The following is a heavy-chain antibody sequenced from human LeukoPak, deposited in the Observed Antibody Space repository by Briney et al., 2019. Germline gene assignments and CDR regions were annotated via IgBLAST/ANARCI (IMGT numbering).Heavy chain of an antibody. CDR1: GYTFTGYY. J-gene: IGHJ5*02. V-gene: IGHV1-2*02. D-gene: IGHD6-19*01. CDR2: INPNSGGT. Sequence: ASVKVSCKASGYTFTGYYMHWVRQAPGQGLEWMGWINPNSGGTNYAQKFQGRVTMTRDTSISTAYMELSRLRSDDTAVYYCARSIKGWYDWFDPWGQGTLSPSPQ. CDR3: ARSIKGWYDWFDP.